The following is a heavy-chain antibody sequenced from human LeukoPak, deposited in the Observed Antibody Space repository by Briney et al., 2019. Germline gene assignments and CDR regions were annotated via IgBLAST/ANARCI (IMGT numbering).Heavy chain of an antibody. Sequence: PGGALRLSCVASGFTFRNYAMTWVRPAPGRGLEWVSGMRGSGLSTYYEEPTHGLLTLSTDSTKNTMDKQMNSLPAEDTAVYYRARGVGPVINVMDVWREG. J-gene: IGHJ6*02. D-gene: IGHD3/OR15-3a*01. CDR3: ARGVGPVINVMDV. CDR2: MRGSGLST. CDR1: GFTFRNYA. V-gene: IGHV3-23*01.